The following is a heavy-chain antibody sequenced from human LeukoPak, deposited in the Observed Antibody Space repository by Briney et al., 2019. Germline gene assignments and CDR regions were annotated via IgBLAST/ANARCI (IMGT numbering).Heavy chain of an antibody. CDR1: GGSISSSSYY. D-gene: IGHD2-2*01. V-gene: IGHV4-39*07. CDR2: IYYSGST. J-gene: IGHJ6*03. Sequence: SETLSLTCTVSGGSISSSSYYWGWIRQPPGKGLEWIGSIYYSGSTYYNPSLKSRVTISVDTSKNQFSLKLSSVTAADTAVYYCARPPRRQTYCSSTSCYSIYMDVWGKGTTVTVSS. CDR3: ARPPRRQTYCSSTSCYSIYMDV.